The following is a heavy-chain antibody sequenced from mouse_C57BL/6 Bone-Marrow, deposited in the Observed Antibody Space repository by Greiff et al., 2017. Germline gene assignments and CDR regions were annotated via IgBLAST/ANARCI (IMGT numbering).Heavy chain of an antibody. CDR1: GYTFTSYG. CDR2: IYPRSGNT. J-gene: IGHJ3*01. D-gene: IGHD3-2*02. V-gene: IGHV1-81*01. Sequence: VKLQQSGAELARPGASVKLSCKASGYTFTSYGISWVKQRTGQGLEWIGEIYPRSGNTYYNEKFKGKATLTADKSSSTAYMELRSLTSEDSAVYFCAGSGPFAYWGQGTLVTVSA. CDR3: AGSGPFAY.